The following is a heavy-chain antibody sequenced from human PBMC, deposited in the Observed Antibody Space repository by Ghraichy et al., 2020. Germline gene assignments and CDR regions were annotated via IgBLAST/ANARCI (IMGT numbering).Heavy chain of an antibody. V-gene: IGHV4-39*07. CDR2: IYYSGST. Sequence: SETLSLTCTVSGGSISSSSYYWGWIRQPPGKGLEWIGSIYYSGSTYYNPSLKSRVTMSVDTSKNQFSLKLSSVTAADTAVYYCVRVTHGGVYYFDFWGQGTLVTVSS. J-gene: IGHJ4*02. CDR1: GGSISSSSYY. D-gene: IGHD3-10*01. CDR3: VRVTHGGVYYFDF.